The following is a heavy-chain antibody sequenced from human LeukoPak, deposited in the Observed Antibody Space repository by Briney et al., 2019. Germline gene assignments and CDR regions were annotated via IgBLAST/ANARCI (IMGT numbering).Heavy chain of an antibody. D-gene: IGHD2-2*01. Sequence: GASVKVSCKASGYTFTSYYMRWVRQAPGQGLEWMGIINPSGGSTSYAQKFQGRVTMTRDTSTSTVYMELSSLRSEDTAVYYCARDTPYCSSTSCYPSHFDYWGQGTLVTVSS. V-gene: IGHV1-46*01. J-gene: IGHJ4*02. CDR1: GYTFTSYY. CDR2: INPSGGST. CDR3: ARDTPYCSSTSCYPSHFDY.